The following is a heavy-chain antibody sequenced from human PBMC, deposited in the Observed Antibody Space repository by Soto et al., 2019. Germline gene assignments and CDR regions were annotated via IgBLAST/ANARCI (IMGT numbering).Heavy chain of an antibody. J-gene: IGHJ5*02. CDR2: ISWNSGSI. D-gene: IGHD3-3*01. Sequence: PGGSLRLSCAASGFTFDDYAMHWVRQAPGKGLEWVSGISWNSGSIGYADSVKGRFTISRDNAKNSLYLQMNSLRAEDTALYYCAKGLPRGGIEAIFGVVRTGIDPWGQGTLVTVSS. V-gene: IGHV3-9*01. CDR3: AKGLPRGGIEAIFGVVRTGIDP. CDR1: GFTFDDYA.